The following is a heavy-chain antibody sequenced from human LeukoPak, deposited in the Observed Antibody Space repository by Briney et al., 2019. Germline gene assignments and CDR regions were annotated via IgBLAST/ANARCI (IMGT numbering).Heavy chain of an antibody. CDR3: ARGDPGYSSSWHDY. Sequence: GGSLRLSCAASGFTFDRYWMHWVRQAPGKGLVWVSNINSDGISTSYADSVRGRFTISRDNAKNTLYLQMNSLRAKDTAVYYCARGDPGYSSSWHDYWGQGTLVTVSS. D-gene: IGHD6-13*01. V-gene: IGHV3-74*01. J-gene: IGHJ4*02. CDR2: INSDGIST. CDR1: GFTFDRYW.